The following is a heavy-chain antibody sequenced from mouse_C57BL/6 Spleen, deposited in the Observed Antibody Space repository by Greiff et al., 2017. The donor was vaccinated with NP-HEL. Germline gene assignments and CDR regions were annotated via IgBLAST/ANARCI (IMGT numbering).Heavy chain of an antibody. CDR3: ARDRTTVVPYWYFDV. Sequence: EVKLVESGPGLVKPSQSLSLTCSVTGYSITSGYYWNWIRQFPGNKLEWMGYISYDGSNNYNPSLKNRISITRDTSKNQFFLKLNSVTTEDTATYYCARDRTTVVPYWYFDVWGTGTTVTVSS. CDR1: GYSITSGYY. V-gene: IGHV3-6*01. J-gene: IGHJ1*03. D-gene: IGHD1-1*01. CDR2: ISYDGSN.